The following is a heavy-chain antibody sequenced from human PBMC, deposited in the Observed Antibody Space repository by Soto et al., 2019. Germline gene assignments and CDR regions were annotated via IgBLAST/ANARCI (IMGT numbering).Heavy chain of an antibody. D-gene: IGHD7-27*01. J-gene: IGHJ5*02. V-gene: IGHV3-66*01. CDR3: ARVSRTGDLDWFDP. CDR1: GFTVSSNY. CDR2: IYSGGST. Sequence: LTCAASGFTVSSNYMSWVRQATGKGLEWVSVIYSGGSTYYADSVKGRFTISRHNSKNTLYLQMNSLRAEDTAVYYCARVSRTGDLDWFDPWGQGTLVTVSS.